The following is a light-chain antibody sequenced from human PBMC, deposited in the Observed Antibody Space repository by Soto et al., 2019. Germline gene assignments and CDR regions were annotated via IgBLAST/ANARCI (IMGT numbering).Light chain of an antibody. CDR2: KAS. CDR3: QQYNSIPAT. V-gene: IGKV1-5*03. Sequence: DIQMTQSPSTLSASVGDRVTITCRASQSISSWLAWYQQKPGKAPKLLIYKASSLESGVPSRFSGSGSGTEFTLTISSLQPDDFATYYGQQYNSIPATFGQGTKLEIK. J-gene: IGKJ2*01. CDR1: QSISSW.